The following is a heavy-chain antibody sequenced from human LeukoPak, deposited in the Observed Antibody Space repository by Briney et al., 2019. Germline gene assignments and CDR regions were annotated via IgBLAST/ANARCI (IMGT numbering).Heavy chain of an antibody. V-gene: IGHV3-23*01. CDR1: GFTFSSYA. CDR2: ISGSGGST. D-gene: IGHD2-15*01. J-gene: IGHJ4*02. CDR3: AKDLFRYSAPFY. Sequence: PGGSLRLSCAASGFTFSSYAMSWVRQAPAKGLEWVSAISGSGGSTYYADSVKGRFTISRDNSKNTLYLQMNSLRAEDTAVYYCAKDLFRYSAPFYWGQGTLVTVSS.